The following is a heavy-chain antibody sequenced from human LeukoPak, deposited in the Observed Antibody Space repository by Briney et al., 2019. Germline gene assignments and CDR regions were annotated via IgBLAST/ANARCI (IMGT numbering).Heavy chain of an antibody. CDR1: GFTFSSYS. D-gene: IGHD3-10*01. Sequence: GGSLRLSCAASGFTFSSYSMNWVRQAPGKGLEWVSSISSSSSYIYYADSVKGRFTISRDNAKNSLYLQMNSLRAEDTAAYYCARATMVRGVIMYALDIWGQGTMVTVSS. J-gene: IGHJ3*02. CDR3: ARATMVRGVIMYALDI. V-gene: IGHV3-21*01. CDR2: ISSSSSYI.